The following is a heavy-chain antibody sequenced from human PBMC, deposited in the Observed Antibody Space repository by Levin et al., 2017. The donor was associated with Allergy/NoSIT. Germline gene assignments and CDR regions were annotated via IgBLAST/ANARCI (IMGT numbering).Heavy chain of an antibody. J-gene: IGHJ6*03. V-gene: IGHV5-51*01. CDR1: GYSFTSYW. Sequence: PRESLKISCQGSGYSFTSYWIGWVRQMPGKGLEWMGIIYPGDSDTRYSPSFQGQVTIPADESISTAYLQWSSLKASDTAIYYCARRGTRDYYYYMDVWGKGTTVTVSS. CDR3: ARRGTRDYYYYMDV. CDR2: IYPGDSDT. D-gene: IGHD1-1*01.